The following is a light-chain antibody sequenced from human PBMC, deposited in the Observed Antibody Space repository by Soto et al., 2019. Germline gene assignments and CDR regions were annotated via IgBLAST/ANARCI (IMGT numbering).Light chain of an antibody. CDR2: GAS. CDR3: PQYGTFPYS. CDR1: QSVPSDW. J-gene: IGKJ2*01. Sequence: EIVLTQSPGTLSLSPGERATLSCRASQSVPSDWLARYRYKPGQAPRLLIYGASSRGTGVPDGVSGSGSGTDFPITINFFEDEDFVVYYCPQYGTFPYSVGQWTKPEIK. V-gene: IGKV3-20*01.